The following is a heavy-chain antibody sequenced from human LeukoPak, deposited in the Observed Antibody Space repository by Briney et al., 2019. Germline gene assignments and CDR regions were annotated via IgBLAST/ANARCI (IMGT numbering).Heavy chain of an antibody. Sequence: SVKVSCKASGGTFSSYAISWVRQAPGQGLEWMGGIIPNYGKTNYAQKFQGRVTITTDESTSTAYMELSSLRSEDTAVYYCARDQDNWNSGYTWFDPWGQGTQVTVSS. CDR2: IIPNYGKT. J-gene: IGHJ5*02. CDR1: GGTFSSYA. D-gene: IGHD1-7*01. CDR3: ARDQDNWNSGYTWFDP. V-gene: IGHV1-69*05.